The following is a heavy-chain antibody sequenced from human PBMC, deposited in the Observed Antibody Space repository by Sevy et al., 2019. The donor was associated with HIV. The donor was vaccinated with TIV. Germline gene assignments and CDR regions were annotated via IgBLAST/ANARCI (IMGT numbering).Heavy chain of an antibody. Sequence: GGSLRLSCAASDFIFSTYAMSWVRQAPGKGLEWVSCISGSGDSTYYANSVKGRFTISRDNSKNTLYLQMNSLRAEDTAVYYCRRGDTLDYWGQRTLVTVSS. CDR2: ISGSGDST. V-gene: IGHV3-23*01. J-gene: IGHJ4*02. CDR1: DFIFSTYA. CDR3: RRGDTLDY. D-gene: IGHD5-18*01.